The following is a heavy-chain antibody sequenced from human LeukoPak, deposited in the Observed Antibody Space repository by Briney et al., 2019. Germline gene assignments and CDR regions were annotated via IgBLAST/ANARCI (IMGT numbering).Heavy chain of an antibody. CDR2: VSGRGGST. V-gene: IGHV3-23*01. CDR3: AKTPGVVAALFDY. Sequence: RSLRLSCAASGFTFSSYAMSWFGEAPGKGLEWVSAVSGRGGSTYYADSVKGRFTISRDNSKSTRNLQMSSRRPEDKAVYYCAKTPGVVAALFDYWGQGTLVTVSS. CDR1: GFTFSSYA. J-gene: IGHJ4*02. D-gene: IGHD2-15*01.